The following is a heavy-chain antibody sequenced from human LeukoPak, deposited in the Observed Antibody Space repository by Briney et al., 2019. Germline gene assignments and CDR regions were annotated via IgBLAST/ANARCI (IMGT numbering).Heavy chain of an antibody. V-gene: IGHV3-64D*06. CDR1: GFIFSNYG. CDR2: ISSDGDNT. J-gene: IGHJ4*02. CDR3: VRVNDYGDRNLYYFGY. D-gene: IGHD4-17*01. Sequence: GGALRLSRSASGFIFSNYGMYWVRQAPGKGLEFVSAISSDGDNTFYADSVTGRFTISRDNSNNTLYLQTSSLRGEDTAVYYCVRVNDYGDRNLYYFGYWGQGTLVTVSS.